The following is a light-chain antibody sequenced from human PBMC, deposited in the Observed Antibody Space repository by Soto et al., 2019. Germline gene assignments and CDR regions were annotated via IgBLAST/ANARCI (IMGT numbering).Light chain of an antibody. V-gene: IGKV3-20*01. Sequence: EIVLTQSPGTLSLSPGERATLSCRASERVSSDYLAWYQQKPGQAPRLLIYGASRRATGFPDRFSGSGSGTDFTLTISRLEPEDFAVYYCQQYGSSPRTFGQGTKVEIK. J-gene: IGKJ1*01. CDR2: GAS. CDR1: ERVSSDY. CDR3: QQYGSSPRT.